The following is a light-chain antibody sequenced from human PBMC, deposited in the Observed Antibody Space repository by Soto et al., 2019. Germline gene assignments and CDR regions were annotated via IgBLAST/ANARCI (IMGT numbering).Light chain of an antibody. Sequence: DIKMTQSPSTLSASVGDRVTITCRASQSISNWLAWYQQRPGKAPKLLIYKSSNLESGVPSRFSGSGSGTEFTLTISSLQPDDFATYYCQQYNSSFGQGTKVDIK. J-gene: IGKJ1*01. CDR3: QQYNSS. V-gene: IGKV1-5*03. CDR1: QSISNW. CDR2: KSS.